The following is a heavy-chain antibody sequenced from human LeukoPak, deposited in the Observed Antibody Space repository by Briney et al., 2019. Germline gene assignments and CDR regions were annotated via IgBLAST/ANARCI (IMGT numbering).Heavy chain of an antibody. J-gene: IGHJ4*02. Sequence: GGSLRLSCAASGFTFSRYSMNWVRQAPGKGLEWVSSISSGSSYIYYADSVKGRFTISRDNAKNSLHLQMNSLRAEDTAVYYCAREKGNVIMLYAPTGPYDYWGQGTLVTVSS. CDR3: AREKGNVIMLYAPTGPYDY. V-gene: IGHV3-21*01. CDR1: GFTFSRYS. D-gene: IGHD2-8*01. CDR2: ISSGSSYI.